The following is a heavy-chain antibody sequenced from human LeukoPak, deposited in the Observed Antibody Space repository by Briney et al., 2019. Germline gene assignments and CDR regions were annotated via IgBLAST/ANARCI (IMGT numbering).Heavy chain of an antibody. V-gene: IGHV4-34*01. J-gene: IGHJ5*02. D-gene: IGHD1-1*01. CDR3: ARVRDITARPCDT. CDR1: GGSFSGYY. CDR2: ISHTGLT. Sequence: SETLSLTCAVYGGSFSGYYWTLIRQTPGKGLEWIGEISHTGLTGSNPSLKSRVTIFVDSSKKQFSLRMTSVTAADTGVYHCARVRDITARPCDTWGPGTLVTVSS.